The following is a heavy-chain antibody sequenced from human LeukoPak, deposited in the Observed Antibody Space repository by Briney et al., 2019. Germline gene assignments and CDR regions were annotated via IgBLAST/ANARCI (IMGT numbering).Heavy chain of an antibody. J-gene: IGHJ4*02. CDR1: GLTFSSYG. CDR2: IRYDGSNK. CDR3: GREILEPGKTLTY. Sequence: PGRSLRLSCAASGLTFSSYGMRWVRQAPRKGLGWVSFIRYDGSNKYYADSVKGRFTISRDNSKNTLYLQMNSLRAEDTAVYYCGREILEPGKTLTYWGQGSLITVSS. V-gene: IGHV3-30*02. D-gene: IGHD1-14*01.